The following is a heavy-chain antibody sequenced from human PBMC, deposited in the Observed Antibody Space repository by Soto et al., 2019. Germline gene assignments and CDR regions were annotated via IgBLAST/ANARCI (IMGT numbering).Heavy chain of an antibody. D-gene: IGHD6-25*01. CDR2: MSGTSDST. J-gene: IGHJ5*01. CDR3: AKAGYKDHVENNWFDS. CDR1: GFIFSNYA. Sequence: EVQLLESGGGLVQPGGSLTVSCAASGFIFSNYAMSWVRQDPGKGLEWVSAMSGTSDSTRYADSVTGRLTMSRHNSENTVYLHMTDVRVEDTATYLCAKAGYKDHVENNWFDSWGQGILVTVSS. V-gene: IGHV3-23*01.